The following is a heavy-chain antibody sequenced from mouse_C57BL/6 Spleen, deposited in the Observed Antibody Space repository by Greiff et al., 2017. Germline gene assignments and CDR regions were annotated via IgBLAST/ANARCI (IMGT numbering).Heavy chain of an antibody. V-gene: IGHV1-64*01. CDR3: ATPYYYGSSYGWFAY. CDR2: IHPNSGST. D-gene: IGHD1-1*01. Sequence: VQLQQPGAELVKPGASVKLSCTASGYTFTSYWMHWVKQRPGQGLEWIGMIHPNSGSTNYNEKFKSKATLTVDKSSRTAYLQLSSLTSEDSAVYYCATPYYYGSSYGWFAYWGQGTLVTVSA. CDR1: GYTFTSYW. J-gene: IGHJ3*01.